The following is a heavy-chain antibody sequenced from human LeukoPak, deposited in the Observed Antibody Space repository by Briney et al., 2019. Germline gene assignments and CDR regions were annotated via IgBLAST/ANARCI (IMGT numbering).Heavy chain of an antibody. V-gene: IGHV7-4-1*02. J-gene: IGHJ5*02. CDR3: ARRGRFSSGYYSRSWFDP. D-gene: IGHD3-22*01. CDR2: VNTNTGNP. Sequence: GASVKVSCKASGYTFTSYAMNWVRQAPGQGLEWMGWVNTNTGNPTYAQGFTGRFVFSLDTSVSTAYLQISSLKAEDTAVYYCARRGRFSSGYYSRSWFDPWGQGTLVTVSS. CDR1: GYTFTSYA.